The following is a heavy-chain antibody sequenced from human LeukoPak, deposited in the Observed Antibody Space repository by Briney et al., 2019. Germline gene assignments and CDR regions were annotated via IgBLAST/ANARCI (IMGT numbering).Heavy chain of an antibody. CDR2: IYTCGST. V-gene: IGHV4-61*02. Sequence: SETLSLTCTVSGGSISSGSYYWSWIRQPAGKGLEWIGRIYTCGSTNYNPSLKSRVTISVDTSKNQFSLKLSSVTAADTAVYYCARISSGWYVGLDYWGQGTLVTVSS. CDR1: GGSISSGSYY. CDR3: ARISSGWYVGLDY. J-gene: IGHJ4*02. D-gene: IGHD6-19*01.